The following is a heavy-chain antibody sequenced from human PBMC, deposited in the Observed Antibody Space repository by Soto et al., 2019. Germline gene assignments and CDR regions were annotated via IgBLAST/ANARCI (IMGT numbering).Heavy chain of an antibody. D-gene: IGHD2-15*01. CDR1: GFTFSNYW. Sequence: PGGSLRLSCAASGFTFSNYWMTWVRQAPGKGLEWVANMKEGGGEIYYLDSVKGRFTISRDNAKNSLYLQMNNLRAEDTAVYSCARGWAALDYWGQGTLVTVSS. CDR2: MKEGGGEI. V-gene: IGHV3-7*01. J-gene: IGHJ4*02. CDR3: ARGWAALDY.